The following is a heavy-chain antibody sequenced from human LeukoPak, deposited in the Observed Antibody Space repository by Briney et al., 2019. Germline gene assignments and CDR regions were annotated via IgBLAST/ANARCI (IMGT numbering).Heavy chain of an antibody. Sequence: PSETLSLTCTVSGGSISSYYWSWIRQPPGKGLEWIGYIYYSGSTNYNPSLKSRVTISVDTSKNQFSLKLSSVTAADTAVYYCARAKPGGQYYYYYMDVWGKGTTVTVSS. V-gene: IGHV4-59*01. CDR3: ARAKPGGQYYYYYMDV. J-gene: IGHJ6*03. CDR2: IYYSGST. D-gene: IGHD3-16*01. CDR1: GGSISSYY.